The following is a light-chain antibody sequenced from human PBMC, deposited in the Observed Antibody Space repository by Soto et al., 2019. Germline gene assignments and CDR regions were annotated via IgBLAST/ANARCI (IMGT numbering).Light chain of an antibody. V-gene: IGKV3-11*01. CDR2: DAS. J-gene: IGKJ5*01. CDR3: QQRSNWPIT. CDR1: QSVSSY. Sequence: DIVLTHSPATLSLSPGERATLSCRASQSVSSYLAWYQQKPGQAPRLLIYDASNRATGIPARFSGSGSGTDFTLTISSLEPEDFAVYYCQQRSNWPITFGQGTRL.